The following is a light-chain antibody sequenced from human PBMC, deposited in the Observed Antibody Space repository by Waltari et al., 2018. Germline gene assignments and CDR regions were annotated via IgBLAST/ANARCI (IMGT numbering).Light chain of an antibody. Sequence: QSALTQPASVSGSPGQSITISCTGTSSDVGVYNYVSLYQQHPGKAPKLMIYGVSKRPSGVSTRFSGAQSGNTASLTISGLQAEEEADYYCSSYTSSSTYVFGTGTKVTVL. CDR3: SSYTSSSTYV. V-gene: IGLV2-14*01. J-gene: IGLJ1*01. CDR2: GVS. CDR1: SSDVGVYNY.